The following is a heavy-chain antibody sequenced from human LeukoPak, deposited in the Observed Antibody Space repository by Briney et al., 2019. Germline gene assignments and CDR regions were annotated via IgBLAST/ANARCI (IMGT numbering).Heavy chain of an antibody. Sequence: TVKVSCKASGYTFTVYFIHWVRQAPGQRHEKIGCIPTNSGDTNYAQTFQGRVTMNRAPSVSTAHMDLTSLTADAPARYYCARNHGHNAEFFNLWGQGTLDSVSS. J-gene: IGHJ4*02. CDR3: ARNHGHNAEFFNL. D-gene: IGHD1-14*01. V-gene: IGHV1-2*02. CDR1: GYTFTVYF. CDR2: IPTNSGDT.